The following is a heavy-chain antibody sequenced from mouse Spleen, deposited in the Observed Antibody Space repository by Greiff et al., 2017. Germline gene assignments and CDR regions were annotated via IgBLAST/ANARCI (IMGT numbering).Heavy chain of an antibody. Sequence: EVMLVESGGGLVQPGGSLKLSCAASGFTFSSYGMSWVRQTPDKRLELVATINSNGGSTYYPDSVKGRFTISRDNAKNTLYLQMSSLKSEDTAMYYCARDYYGYVRLGYWGQGTTLTVSS. CDR2: INSNGGST. V-gene: IGHV5-6-3*01. J-gene: IGHJ2*01. CDR1: GFTFSSYG. CDR3: ARDYYGYVRLGY. D-gene: IGHD1-2*01.